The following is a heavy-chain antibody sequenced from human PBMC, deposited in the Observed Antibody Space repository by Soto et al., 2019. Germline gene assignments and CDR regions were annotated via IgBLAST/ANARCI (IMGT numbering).Heavy chain of an antibody. D-gene: IGHD3-10*01. CDR2: ISYDGSNK. Sequence: GGSLRLSCAASGFTFSSYAMHWVRQAPGKGLEWVAVISYDGSNKYYADSVKGRFTISRDNSKNTLYLQMNSLRAEDTAVYYCARRPLGIRGSGSPFDYWGQGTLVTVSS. CDR3: ARRPLGIRGSGSPFDY. CDR1: GFTFSSYA. V-gene: IGHV3-30-3*01. J-gene: IGHJ4*02.